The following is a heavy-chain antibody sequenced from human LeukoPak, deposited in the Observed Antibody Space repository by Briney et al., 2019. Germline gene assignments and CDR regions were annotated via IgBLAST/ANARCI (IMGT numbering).Heavy chain of an antibody. Sequence: PSETLSLTCTVSGGSISSYYWSCIRQPPGKGLEWIGYIYYSGSTNYNPSLKSRVTISVDTSKNQFSLKLSSVTAADTAVYYCARVIRDYDSSGYNLAYIDYWGQGTLVTVSS. CDR2: IYYSGST. V-gene: IGHV4-59*01. CDR3: ARVIRDYDSSGYNLAYIDY. CDR1: GGSISSYY. D-gene: IGHD3-22*01. J-gene: IGHJ4*02.